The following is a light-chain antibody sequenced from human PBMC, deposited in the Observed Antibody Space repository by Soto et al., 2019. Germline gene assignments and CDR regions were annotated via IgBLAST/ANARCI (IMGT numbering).Light chain of an antibody. CDR2: EVS. V-gene: IGLV2-14*01. CDR1: TSDVGNYNY. Sequence: QSALTQPASVSGSPGQSITISCTGTTSDVGNYNYVSWYQQHPGKAPKLMIYEVSYRSTGASNRFSGTKSGNTASLTISWLQGEDEADYYCSSYTATNTYVFGTGTKVTVL. J-gene: IGLJ1*01. CDR3: SSYTATNTYV.